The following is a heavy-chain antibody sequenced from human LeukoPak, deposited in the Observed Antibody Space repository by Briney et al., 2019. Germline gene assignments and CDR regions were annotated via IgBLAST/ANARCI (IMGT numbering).Heavy chain of an antibody. CDR1: GYSFTNYG. V-gene: IGHV1-18*01. CDR3: ARIPYGYSGYEYYFDY. J-gene: IGHJ4*02. D-gene: IGHD5-12*01. Sequence: GASVKVSCKTSGYSFTNYGIGWVRQAPGQGPEWIGWISGYNGNTHFAQTFQGRVTMTTDTFMTTAYLGLRSLRPDDTAVYYCARIPYGYSGYEYYFDYWGQGTLVTASS. CDR2: ISGYNGNT.